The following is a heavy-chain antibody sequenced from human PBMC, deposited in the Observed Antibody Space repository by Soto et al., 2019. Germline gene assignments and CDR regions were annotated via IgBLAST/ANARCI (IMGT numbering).Heavy chain of an antibody. Sequence: PGGSLRLSCAASGFTFSSYGMHWVRQAPGKGLEWVAVISYDGSNKYYADSVKGRFTISRDNSKNTLYLQMNSLRAEDTAVYYCARDPVVLMVYAMLDYWGQGTLVTVSS. V-gene: IGHV3-30*03. J-gene: IGHJ4*02. D-gene: IGHD2-8*01. CDR3: ARDPVVLMVYAMLDY. CDR1: GFTFSSYG. CDR2: ISYDGSNK.